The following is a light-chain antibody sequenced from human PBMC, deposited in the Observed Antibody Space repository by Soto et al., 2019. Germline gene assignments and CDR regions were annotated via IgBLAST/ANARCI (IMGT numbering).Light chain of an antibody. Sequence: QSVLAQPASVSGSPGQSITISCTGSSTDVAGYNYVSWYQQHPGRAPKLMIYEVSNRPSGVSNRFSASKSGDTASLTIFGLQAEDEADYYCSSFTSSNTWVFGGGTKGTVL. J-gene: IGLJ3*02. CDR1: STDVAGYNY. CDR3: SSFTSSNTWV. CDR2: EVS. V-gene: IGLV2-14*01.